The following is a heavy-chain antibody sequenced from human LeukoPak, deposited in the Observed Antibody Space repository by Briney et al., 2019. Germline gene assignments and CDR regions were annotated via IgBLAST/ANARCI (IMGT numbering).Heavy chain of an antibody. J-gene: IGHJ6*04. CDR1: GDSISSKY. Sequence: PSETLSLTCTVSGDSISSKYWTWVRQPPGKRLEYIGYVHYTGYTDYNPSLESRLTISIDTSRNQFSLKLSSVTAADTAVYYCARLMPMVLTGQRYFYHPLDVWGKGTTVTVSS. CDR2: VHYTGYT. V-gene: IGHV4-59*08. CDR3: ARLMPMVLTGQRYFYHPLDV. D-gene: IGHD3-9*01.